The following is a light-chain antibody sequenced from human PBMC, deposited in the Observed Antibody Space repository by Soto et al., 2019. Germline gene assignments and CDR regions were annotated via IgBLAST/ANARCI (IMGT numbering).Light chain of an antibody. CDR3: CSYAGSSTYWV. V-gene: IGLV2-23*01. Sequence: LTQPASVSGSPGQSITISCTGTSRDVGSYNLVSWYQQHPGKAPKLMIYEGSKRPSGVSNRFSGSKSGNTASLTISGLQAEDEADYYCCSYAGSSTYWVFGGGTQLTVL. J-gene: IGLJ3*02. CDR2: EGS. CDR1: SRDVGSYNL.